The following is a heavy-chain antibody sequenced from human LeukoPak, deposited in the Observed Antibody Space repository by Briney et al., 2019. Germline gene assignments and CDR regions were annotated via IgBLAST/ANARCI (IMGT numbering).Heavy chain of an antibody. CDR2: ISDGGNT. Sequence: GGSLRLSCAASGFTLSSYAMSWVRQAPGKGLEWVSAISDGGNTYHADSVKGRFTISRDSSKNTLFLQMNRLRPEDAAVYYCAEAPVITCRGAYCYPFDYWGQGTLVTVSS. J-gene: IGHJ4*02. CDR1: GFTLSSYA. D-gene: IGHD2-21*01. V-gene: IGHV3-23*01. CDR3: AEAPVITCRGAYCYPFDY.